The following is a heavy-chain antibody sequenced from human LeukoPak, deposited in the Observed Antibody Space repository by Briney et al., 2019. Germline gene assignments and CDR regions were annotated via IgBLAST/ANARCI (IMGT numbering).Heavy chain of an antibody. CDR3: ARGPSMRYCSSTSCYSARYYFDY. CDR1: GYTFSSSD. CDR2: MNPNSGNT. V-gene: IGHV1-8*02. Sequence: GASVKVSCKASGYTFSSSDINWVRQAAGQGLEWMGWMNPNSGNTGYAQKFQGRVTMTRNTPISTAYMELSSLRSEDTAVYYCARGPSMRYCSSTSCYSARYYFDYWGQGTLVTVSS. D-gene: IGHD2-2*02. J-gene: IGHJ4*02.